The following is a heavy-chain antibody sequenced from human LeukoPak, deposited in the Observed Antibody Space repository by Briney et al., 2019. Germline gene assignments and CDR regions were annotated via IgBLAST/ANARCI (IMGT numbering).Heavy chain of an antibody. D-gene: IGHD6-13*01. J-gene: IGHJ6*02. Sequence: PGGSLRLSCAASGFTFTGYWMSWVRQAPGKGLEWVANIKQDGSEKYYVDSVKGRFTISRDNAKNTLYLQMNSLRAEDTAVCYCALDPSSSPYYYGMDVWGQGTTVTVSS. V-gene: IGHV3-7*01. CDR2: IKQDGSEK. CDR1: GFTFTGYW. CDR3: ALDPSSSPYYYGMDV.